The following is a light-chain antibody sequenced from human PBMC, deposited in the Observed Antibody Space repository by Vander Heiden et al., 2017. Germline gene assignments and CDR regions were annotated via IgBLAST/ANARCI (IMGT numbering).Light chain of an antibody. Sequence: IQLTQSPSSLSASVGDRVTITCRASESFGNYLAWYQQKPGKAPKLLIYAASTLQSGVPSRFSGSGSGTEFTLTISSLQPEDFATYYCRQLNSYPVTFGPGTKVDIK. CDR2: AAS. V-gene: IGKV1-9*01. CDR1: ESFGNY. CDR3: RQLNSYPVT. J-gene: IGKJ3*01.